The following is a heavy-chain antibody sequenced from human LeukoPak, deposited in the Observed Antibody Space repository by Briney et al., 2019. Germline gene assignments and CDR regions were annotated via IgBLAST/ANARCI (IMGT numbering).Heavy chain of an antibody. CDR2: IGLVGDT. CDR1: GFTVSEYD. V-gene: IGHV3-13*01. CDR3: LRDYHGMDV. Sequence: GGSLRLSCAASGFTVSEYDMHWVRQATGKGLEWVSAIGLVGDTYYLGSVKGRLTMSRDNANNKVHLQMNSLRDGDTGVYYCLRDYHGMDVWGQGTTVIVSS. D-gene: IGHD3-16*02. J-gene: IGHJ6*02.